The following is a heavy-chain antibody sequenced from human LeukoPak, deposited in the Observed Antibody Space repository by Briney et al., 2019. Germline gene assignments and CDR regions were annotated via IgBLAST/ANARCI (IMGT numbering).Heavy chain of an antibody. Sequence: PSETLSLTCTVSGGSISSYYWSWIRQPPGKGLEWIGYIYYSGSTNYNPSLKSRVTISVDTSKNQFSLKLSSVTAADTAVYYCAGTTVRGNWFDPWGQVTLVTVSS. J-gene: IGHJ5*02. D-gene: IGHD4-17*01. CDR2: IYYSGST. CDR3: AGTTVRGNWFDP. CDR1: GGSISSYY. V-gene: IGHV4-59*01.